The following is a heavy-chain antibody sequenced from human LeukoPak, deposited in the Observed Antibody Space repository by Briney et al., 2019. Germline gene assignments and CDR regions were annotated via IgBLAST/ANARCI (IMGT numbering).Heavy chain of an antibody. Sequence: PGGSLRLSCAASGFTFSSYWMTWVRQAPGKGLEWVASIKQDGNEKYYVDSVKGRFTISRDNARNSLYLQMSSLRADDTAVYYCARDGAFRIYDYWGQRTLVTVSS. CDR3: ARDGAFRIYDY. CDR1: GFTFSSYW. V-gene: IGHV3-7*01. D-gene: IGHD3-3*02. J-gene: IGHJ4*02. CDR2: IKQDGNEK.